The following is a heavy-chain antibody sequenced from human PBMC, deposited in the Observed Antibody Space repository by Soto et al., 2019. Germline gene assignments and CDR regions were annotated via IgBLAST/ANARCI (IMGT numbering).Heavy chain of an antibody. J-gene: IGHJ5*02. CDR2: ISSSSSYI. Sequence: GGSLRLSCAASGSTFSSYSMNWVRQAPGKGLEWVSSISSSSSYIYYADSVKGRFTISRDNAKNSLYLQMNSLRAEDTAVYYCARDGTRGGNWFDPWGQGTLVTVSS. CDR3: ARDGTRGGNWFDP. V-gene: IGHV3-21*01. CDR1: GSTFSSYS. D-gene: IGHD1-1*01.